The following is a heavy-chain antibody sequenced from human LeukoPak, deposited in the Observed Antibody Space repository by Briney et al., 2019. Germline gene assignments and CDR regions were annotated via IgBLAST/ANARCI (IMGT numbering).Heavy chain of an antibody. V-gene: IGHV6-1*01. Sequence: SQTLSLTCAISGDSVSSNSAAWNWIRQSPSRGLEWLGGTYYRSKWYNDYAVSVKSRITINPDTSKNQFSLQLNSVTPEDTAVYYCARGWMVRGVIILPYFYYWGQGTLVTVSS. CDR1: GDSVSSNSAA. CDR2: TYYRSKWYN. D-gene: IGHD3-10*01. J-gene: IGHJ4*02. CDR3: ARGWMVRGVIILPYFYY.